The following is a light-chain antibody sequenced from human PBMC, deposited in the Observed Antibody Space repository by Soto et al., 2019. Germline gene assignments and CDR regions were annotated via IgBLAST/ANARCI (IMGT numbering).Light chain of an antibody. J-gene: IGKJ2*01. V-gene: IGKV3-11*01. CDR2: DAS. CDR1: QSVGSY. Sequence: EIVLTQSPATLSLSPGERATLSCRASQSVGSYLAWYQQKPGQAPRLLIYDASNRATGIPARFSGSGSGTDFTLTISSLEPEDFAVYSCQQCTNWPYTFGQGTRLEI. CDR3: QQCTNWPYT.